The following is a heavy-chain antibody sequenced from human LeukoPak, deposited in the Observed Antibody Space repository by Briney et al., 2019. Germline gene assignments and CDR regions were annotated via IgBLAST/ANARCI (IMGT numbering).Heavy chain of an antibody. CDR3: ARVGGSGSYPKFVYYYYYMDV. V-gene: IGHV3-30*02. J-gene: IGHJ6*03. CDR2: IRYDGSNK. Sequence: PGGSLRLSCAASGFTFSSYGMHWVRQAPGKGLEWLAFIRYDGSNKYYADSVKGRFTISRDNSKNTLYLQMNSLRAEDTAVYYCARVGGSGSYPKFVYYYYYMDVWGKGTTVTISS. CDR1: GFTFSSYG. D-gene: IGHD3-10*01.